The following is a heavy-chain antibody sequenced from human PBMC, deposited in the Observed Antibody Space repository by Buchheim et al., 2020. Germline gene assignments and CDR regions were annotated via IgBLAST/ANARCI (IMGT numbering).Heavy chain of an antibody. CDR2: INTDGSIT. D-gene: IGHD6-6*01. CDR1: GFTFSTYW. V-gene: IGHV3-74*01. J-gene: IGHJ4*02. Sequence: EGQLVESGGGLVRPGGSLRLSCAASGFTFSTYWMHWVRQAPGKGLVWVSRINTDGSITRYADSVKGRFTISRENAKKTLFLEMNSLRVEDTAVYYCARVGIAARPYDYWGQGTL. CDR3: ARVGIAARPYDY.